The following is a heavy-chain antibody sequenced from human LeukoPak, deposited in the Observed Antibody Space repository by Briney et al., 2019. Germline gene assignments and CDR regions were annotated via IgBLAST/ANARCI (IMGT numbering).Heavy chain of an antibody. CDR2: IYPGDSDA. V-gene: IGHV5-51*01. J-gene: IGHJ4*02. CDR1: GYSFTSYW. CDR3: ARQNSGWHLEGDY. D-gene: IGHD6-19*01. Sequence: NAGESLKISCKGSGYSFTSYWIGWVRPMPGKGLEWMGIIYPGDSDARFSPSFQGQVTMSADKSITTAYLQWSGLKASDTAMYYCARQNSGWHLEGDYWGQGTLVTVSS.